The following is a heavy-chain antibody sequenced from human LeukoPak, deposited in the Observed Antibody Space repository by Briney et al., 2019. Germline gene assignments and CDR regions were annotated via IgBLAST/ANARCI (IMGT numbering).Heavy chain of an antibody. Sequence: GASVKVSCKASGYTFKNYDINWVRQAPGQGLEWMGWMNPNSGNTGFAQKFQDRVSMTRDTSINTAYMELNSLRSGDTAVYYCARATPGGLHGYSFDYWGQGTVVTVYS. D-gene: IGHD5-24*01. CDR2: MNPNSGNT. CDR1: GYTFKNYD. CDR3: ARATPGGLHGYSFDY. J-gene: IGHJ4*02. V-gene: IGHV1-8*02.